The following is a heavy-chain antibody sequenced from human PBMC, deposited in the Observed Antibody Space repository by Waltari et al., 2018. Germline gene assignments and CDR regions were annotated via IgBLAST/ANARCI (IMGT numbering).Heavy chain of an antibody. CDR1: GGSFSGYY. J-gene: IGHJ4*02. CDR2: INHSGST. Sequence: QVQLQQWGAGLLKPSETLSLTCAVYGGSFSGYYWSWIRQPPGKGLEWIGEINHSGSTNYNPSLKSRGTISVDTSKNQFSLKLSSVTAADTAVYYCARGHESSSVPFDYWGQGTLVTVSS. D-gene: IGHD6-6*01. V-gene: IGHV4-34*01. CDR3: ARGHESSSVPFDY.